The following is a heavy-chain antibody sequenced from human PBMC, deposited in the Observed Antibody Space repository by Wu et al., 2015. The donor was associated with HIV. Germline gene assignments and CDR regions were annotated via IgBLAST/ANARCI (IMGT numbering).Heavy chain of an antibody. CDR2: INPLFGTT. V-gene: IGHV1-69*05. CDR3: ARNTGSVATSLYSLGV. Sequence: QVQLVQSGAEVKQPGSSVKISCKASGNTFNAINWVRQAPGQGLEWMGGINPLFGTTKHAQKFLDRVAFTTDESKTTAYMELSSLTSEDTGVYYCARNTGSVATSLYSLGVWGQGTTVTVSS. CDR1: GNTFNA. J-gene: IGHJ6*02. D-gene: IGHD6-19*01.